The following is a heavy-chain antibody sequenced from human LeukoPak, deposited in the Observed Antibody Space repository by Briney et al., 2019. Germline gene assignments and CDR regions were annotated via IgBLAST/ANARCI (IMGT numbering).Heavy chain of an antibody. CDR1: GGTFSSYA. CDR2: IIPIFGTA. D-gene: IGHD3-22*01. Sequence: GASVKVSCKASGGTFSSYAISWVRQAPGQGLEWMGGIIPIFGTANYAQKFQGRVTITADESTSTAYMELSSLRSEDTAVYYCARGLYPNYDSSGYGPNDYWGQGTLVTVSS. J-gene: IGHJ4*02. V-gene: IGHV1-69*13. CDR3: ARGLYPNYDSSGYGPNDY.